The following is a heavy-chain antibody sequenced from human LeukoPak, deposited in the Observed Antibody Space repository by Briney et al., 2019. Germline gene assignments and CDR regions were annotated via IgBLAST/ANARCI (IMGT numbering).Heavy chain of an antibody. V-gene: IGHV4-59*11. Sequence: ASETLSLTCIVSGGFISSQYWSWIRQPPGKGLEWMGYIYYSGSTNYNPSLKSRVTISVDTSKNQFSLRVTSVTAADTAVYYCARGGANWGWQFFDNWGQGSLVTVSS. J-gene: IGHJ4*02. D-gene: IGHD7-27*01. CDR2: IYYSGST. CDR3: ARGGANWGWQFFDN. CDR1: GGFISSQY.